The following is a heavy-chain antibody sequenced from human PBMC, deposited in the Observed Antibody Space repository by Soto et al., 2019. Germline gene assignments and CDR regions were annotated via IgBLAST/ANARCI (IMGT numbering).Heavy chain of an antibody. V-gene: IGHV3-11*05. D-gene: IGHD1-1*01. CDR3: ARVGLERRSWFDP. CDR2: ISGSSRYT. Sequence: PGGSLRLSCEASGFTFNDYYMAWIRQAPGKGLEWVSYISGSSRYTKFTDSVKGRFTISGDNAKNSLYLQMNSLRAEDTAVYYCARVGLERRSWFDPWGQGTLVTVSS. CDR1: GFTFNDYY. J-gene: IGHJ5*02.